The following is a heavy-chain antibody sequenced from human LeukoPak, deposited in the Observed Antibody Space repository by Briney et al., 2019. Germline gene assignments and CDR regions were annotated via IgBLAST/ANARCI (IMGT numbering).Heavy chain of an antibody. CDR2: ISAYNGNT. CDR1: GYTFTSYG. D-gene: IGHD4-17*01. Sequence: GASVKVSCKASGYTFTSYGISWVRQAPGQGLEWMGWISAYNGNTNYAQKLQGRVTMTRDTSTSTVYMELSSLRSEDTAVYYCARDHPDNYGDDPGYYYYYYMDVWGKGTTVTISS. CDR3: ARDHPDNYGDDPGYYYYYYMDV. V-gene: IGHV1-18*01. J-gene: IGHJ6*03.